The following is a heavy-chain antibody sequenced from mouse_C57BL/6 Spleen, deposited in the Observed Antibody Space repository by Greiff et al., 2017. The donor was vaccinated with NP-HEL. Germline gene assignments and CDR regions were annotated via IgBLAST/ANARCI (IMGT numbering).Heavy chain of an antibody. CDR2: INPSSGYT. CDR1: GYTFTSYW. J-gene: IGHJ4*01. CDR3: AIYYDFGEWAMDY. V-gene: IGHV1-7*01. Sequence: QVQLQQSGAELAKPGASVKLSCKASGYTFTSYWMHWVKQRPGQGLEWIGYINPSSGYTKYNQKFKDKATLTADKSSSTAYMQLSSLTYEDSAVYYCAIYYDFGEWAMDYWGQGTSVTVSS. D-gene: IGHD2-4*01.